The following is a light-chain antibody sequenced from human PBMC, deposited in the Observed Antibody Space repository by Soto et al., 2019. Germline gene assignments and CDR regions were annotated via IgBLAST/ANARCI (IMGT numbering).Light chain of an antibody. J-gene: IGKJ4*01. V-gene: IGKV1-6*01. CDR2: ATS. CDR1: QGIRND. Sequence: AIQMTQSPSSLSASVGDRVTITCRASQGIRNDLLWYQQKPGKAPNLLIYATSTLESGVPSRFSGSGSDTDFTLTISSLQPEDFATYYCLQDYTYPLTFGGGTKVDNK. CDR3: LQDYTYPLT.